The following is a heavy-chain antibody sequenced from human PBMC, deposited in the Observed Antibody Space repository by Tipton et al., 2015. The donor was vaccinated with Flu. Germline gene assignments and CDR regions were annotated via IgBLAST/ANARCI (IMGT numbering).Heavy chain of an antibody. V-gene: IGHV1-8*01. CDR3: ARGHSSSWYVYYYYGMDV. CDR1: GYTFTSYD. D-gene: IGHD6-13*01. CDR2: MNPNSGNT. J-gene: IGHJ6*02. Sequence: QPVQSGAEVKKPGASVKVSCKASGYTFTSYDINWVRQATGQGLEWMGWMNPNSGNTGYAQKFQGRVTMTRNTSISTAYMELSSLRSEDTAVYYCARGHSSSWYVYYYYGMDVWGQGTTVTVSS.